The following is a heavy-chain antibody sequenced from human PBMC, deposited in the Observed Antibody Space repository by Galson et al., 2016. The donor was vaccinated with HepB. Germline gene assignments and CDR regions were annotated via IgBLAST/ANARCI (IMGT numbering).Heavy chain of an antibody. D-gene: IGHD3-3*01. J-gene: IGHJ3*01. CDR1: GFAFDDYA. CDR3: AKPIRFLGGFFDL. V-gene: IGHV3-9*01. CDR2: ISWNSGNI. Sequence: LRLSCAASGFAFDDYAMHWVRQAPGKGLEWVSGISWNSGNIDYGDSVKGRFTISRDNAKNSLFLQMNSLRPEDTALYYCAKPIRFLGGFFDLWGQGTMVTVSS.